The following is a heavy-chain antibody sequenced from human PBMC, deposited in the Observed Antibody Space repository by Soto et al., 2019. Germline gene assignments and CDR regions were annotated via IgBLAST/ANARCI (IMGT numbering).Heavy chain of an antibody. CDR2: IRHTTSAT. J-gene: IGHJ3*01. CDR3: ARDRGSSGMFELDV. D-gene: IGHD6-19*01. Sequence: LRLSCVASQFPFDVYSMHWVRQAPGKGLEWVSYIRHTTSATIYADAVKGRFTISRDNRKNSLFLQMNSLRDDDTGVYFCARDRGSSGMFELDVWGPGTLVTVSS. V-gene: IGHV3-48*02. CDR1: QFPFDVYS.